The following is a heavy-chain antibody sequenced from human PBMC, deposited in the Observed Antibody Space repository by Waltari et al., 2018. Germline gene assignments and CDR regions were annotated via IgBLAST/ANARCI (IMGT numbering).Heavy chain of an antibody. Sequence: EVQLLESGGGLVQPGGSLRLSCAASGFTFSSYSMSWVRRAPGKGLEWVSAISGSGGSTYYADSVKGRFTISRDNSKNTLYLQMNSLRAEDTAVYYCAKGRVGTVYYFDYWGQGTLVTVSS. CDR2: ISGSGGST. CDR3: AKGRVGTVYYFDY. V-gene: IGHV3-23*01. D-gene: IGHD1-26*01. J-gene: IGHJ4*02. CDR1: GFTFSSYS.